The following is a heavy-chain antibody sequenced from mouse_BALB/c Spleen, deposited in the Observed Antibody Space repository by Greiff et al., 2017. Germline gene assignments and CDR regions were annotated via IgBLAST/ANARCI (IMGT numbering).Heavy chain of an antibody. CDR2: IRNKANGYTT. V-gene: IGHV7-3*02. CDR3: ARDMGYGYD. J-gene: IGHJ3*01. Sequence: EVMLVESGGGLVQPGGSLRLSCATSGFTFTDYYMSWVRQPPGKALEWLGFIRNKANGYTTEYSASVKGRFTISRDNSQSILYLQMNTLRAEDSATYYCARDMGYGYDWGQGTLVTVSA. CDR1: GFTFTDYY. D-gene: IGHD1-2*01.